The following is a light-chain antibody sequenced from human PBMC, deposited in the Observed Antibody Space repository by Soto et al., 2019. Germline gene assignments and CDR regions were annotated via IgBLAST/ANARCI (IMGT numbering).Light chain of an antibody. CDR3: CSYAGGSTYV. J-gene: IGLJ1*01. CDR2: EVS. CDR1: SSDVGLYNL. V-gene: IGLV2-23*02. Sequence: QSALPQPASVSGSPGQSITISCTGTSSDVGLYNLVSWYQHHPGKAPKLMIPEVSKRPSGVSSRFSGSKSGNTASLTISGLQAEDEADYYCCSYAGGSTYVFGTGTKLTVL.